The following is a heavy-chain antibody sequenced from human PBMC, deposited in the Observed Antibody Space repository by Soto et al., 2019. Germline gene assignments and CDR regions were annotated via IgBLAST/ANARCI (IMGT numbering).Heavy chain of an antibody. V-gene: IGHV1-3*01. Sequence: ASVKVSCKASGYTFTSYAMHWVRQAPGQRLEWMGWINAGNGNTKYSQKFQGRVTITRDTSASTAYMELSSLRSEDTAVYYCARASSXRNIVVVVAATRSLIDYWGPGTLVTVSS. CDR2: INAGNGNT. D-gene: IGHD2-15*01. CDR3: ARASSXRNIVVVVAATRSLIDY. J-gene: IGHJ4*02. CDR1: GYTFTSYA.